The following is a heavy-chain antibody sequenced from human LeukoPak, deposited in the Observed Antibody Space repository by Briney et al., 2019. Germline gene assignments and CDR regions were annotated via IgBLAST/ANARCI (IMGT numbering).Heavy chain of an antibody. Sequence: GGSLRLSCAASGFTFGSYAMHWVRQAPGKGLEWVAFIRYDGSNQYYADSVKARFTISRDNSKNTLNTQMNSLRAEDTAVYYCVKGYYYYMDVWGKGTTVTISS. CDR2: IRYDGSNQ. CDR1: GFTFGSYA. J-gene: IGHJ6*03. CDR3: VKGYYYYMDV. V-gene: IGHV3-30*02.